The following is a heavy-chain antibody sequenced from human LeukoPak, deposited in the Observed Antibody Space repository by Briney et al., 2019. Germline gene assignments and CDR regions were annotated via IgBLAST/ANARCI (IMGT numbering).Heavy chain of an antibody. CDR1: GFTFSGSA. CDR2: IRSKANSYAT. CDR3: TSYVDTAVN. V-gene: IGHV3-73*01. J-gene: IGHJ4*02. D-gene: IGHD5-18*01. Sequence: EGSLRLSCAASGFTFSGSAMHWVRQASGKGLEWVGRIRSKANSYATAYAAPVKGRFTISRDDSKNTAYLQMNSLKTEDTAVYYCTSYVDTAVNWGQGTLVTVSS.